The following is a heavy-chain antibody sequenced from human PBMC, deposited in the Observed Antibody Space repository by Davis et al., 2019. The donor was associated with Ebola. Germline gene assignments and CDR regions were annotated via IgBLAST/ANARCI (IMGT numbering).Heavy chain of an antibody. Sequence: ASVKVSCKASGYTFTSYGISWVRQAPGQGLEWMGWISAYNGNTNYAQKFQGRVTMTTDTSTSTAYMELRSLSSDDTAVYYCARAGVFSGSYPLDYWGQGTLVTVSS. D-gene: IGHD1-26*01. V-gene: IGHV1-18*01. CDR2: ISAYNGNT. CDR3: ARAGVFSGSYPLDY. J-gene: IGHJ4*02. CDR1: GYTFTSYG.